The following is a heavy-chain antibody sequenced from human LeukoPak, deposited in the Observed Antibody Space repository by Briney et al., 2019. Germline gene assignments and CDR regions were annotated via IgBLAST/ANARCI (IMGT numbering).Heavy chain of an antibody. CDR1: GGPISNYW. CDR2: VFDSGGT. D-gene: IGHD6-13*01. Sequence: SETLSLTFTVSGGPISNYWWSWTRQPPGKGLEWFGYVFDSGGTNYNPSLKSRVTISVDTSKKQFSLKLSSETAADTAVYYCARGYSSSWNYFDYWGQGTLVTVSS. J-gene: IGHJ4*02. V-gene: IGHV4-59*01. CDR3: ARGYSSSWNYFDY.